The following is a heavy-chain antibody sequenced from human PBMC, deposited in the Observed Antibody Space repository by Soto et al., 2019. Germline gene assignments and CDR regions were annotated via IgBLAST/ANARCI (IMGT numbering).Heavy chain of an antibody. V-gene: IGHV4-59*01. CDR3: AREDYYDSSGPTPAYAFDI. Sequence: SETLSLTCTVSGGSISSYYWSWIRQPPGKGLEWIGYIYYSGSTNYNPSLKSRVTISVDTSKNQFSLKLSSVTAADTAVYYCAREDYYDSSGPTPAYAFDIWGQGTMVTVSS. CDR2: IYYSGST. D-gene: IGHD3-22*01. CDR1: GGSISSYY. J-gene: IGHJ3*02.